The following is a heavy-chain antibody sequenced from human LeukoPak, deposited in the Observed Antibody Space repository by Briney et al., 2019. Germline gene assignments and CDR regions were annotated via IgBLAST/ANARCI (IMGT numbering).Heavy chain of an antibody. CDR1: GYIFTVTGYY. V-gene: IGHV1-2*02. Sequence: GASVKISCKVSGYIFTVTGYYIHWVRRAPGQGLEWMGWINPNSGGTNYAQRFQGRITMTRDTSISTAYMELSSLRSDDTALYYCARVPHRGTIVELPGTILDAFDIWSQGTMVTVSS. D-gene: IGHD1-7*01. CDR2: INPNSGGT. CDR3: ARVPHRGTIVELPGTILDAFDI. J-gene: IGHJ3*02.